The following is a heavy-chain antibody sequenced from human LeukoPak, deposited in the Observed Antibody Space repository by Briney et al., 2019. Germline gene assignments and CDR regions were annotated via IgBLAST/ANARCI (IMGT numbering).Heavy chain of an antibody. J-gene: IGHJ4*02. CDR1: GGTFSRYA. V-gene: IGHV1-69*13. CDR2: IIPIFGTA. D-gene: IGHD6-19*01. Sequence: AVKVPYMPSGGTFSRYAISGVRQAPGQGLEWMGGIIPIFGTANYAKKFQSRVTITADESTSTAYMELSSLRSEDTAVYYCAREGSSGRTDYWGQG. CDR3: AREGSSGRTDY.